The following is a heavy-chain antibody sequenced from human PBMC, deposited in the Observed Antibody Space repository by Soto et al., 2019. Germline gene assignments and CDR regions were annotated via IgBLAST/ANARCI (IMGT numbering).Heavy chain of an antibody. CDR2: IYYSGST. CDR3: ARATMVRGVSPTWFDP. CDR1: GGSISSGDYY. D-gene: IGHD3-10*01. Sequence: SETLSLTCTVSGGSISSGDYYWSWIRQHPGKGLEWIGYIYYSGSTYYNPSLKSRVTISLDTSKNQFSLNVSSVTAADTAVYYCARATMVRGVSPTWFDPWGQGTLVTAPQ. J-gene: IGHJ5*02. V-gene: IGHV4-31*03.